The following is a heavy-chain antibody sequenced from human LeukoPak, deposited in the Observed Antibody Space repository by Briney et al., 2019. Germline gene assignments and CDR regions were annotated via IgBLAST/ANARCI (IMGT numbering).Heavy chain of an antibody. Sequence: PGGSLRLSCVASGFTFSSYGMHWVRQAPGKGLEWVAVIRYDDDGTKRYYVDSVKGRFTISRDDSKNTPYLQMNSLRAEDTAVFYCAKEERYADHGIEGYYYYGMDVWGQGTTVTVSS. D-gene: IGHD4-17*01. CDR1: GFTFSSYG. V-gene: IGHV3-30*02. CDR3: AKEERYADHGIEGYYYYGMDV. CDR2: IRYDDDGTKR. J-gene: IGHJ6*02.